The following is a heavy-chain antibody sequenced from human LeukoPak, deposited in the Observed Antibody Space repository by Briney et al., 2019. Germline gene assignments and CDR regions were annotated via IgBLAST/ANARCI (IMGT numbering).Heavy chain of an antibody. CDR1: GASIDTYY. V-gene: IGHV4-59*08. CDR2: FSYSGST. CDR3: ACLSVSHNNYFDY. Sequence: PSETLSLTCTVSGASIDTYYWTWIRQPPGKGLEWIGDFSYSGSTSYSPSLKSRDTISVDTSKNQISLKLTSATAADTAFYYCACLSVSHNNYFDYWGQGILVTVSS. D-gene: IGHD5/OR15-5a*01. J-gene: IGHJ4*02.